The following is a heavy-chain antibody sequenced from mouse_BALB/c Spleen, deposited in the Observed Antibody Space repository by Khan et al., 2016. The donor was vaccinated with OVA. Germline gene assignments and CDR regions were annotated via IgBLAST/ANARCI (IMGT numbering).Heavy chain of an antibody. J-gene: IGHJ4*01. Sequence: EVQLQESGPGLVKPSQSLSLTCTVTGYSITSDYAWNWIRQFPGNKLEWMGYISYSGSTTYNPSLKSRISITRDTSKDQFFLQLKSVTSEDTATYYCASELGRDYALDYWGQGTSVTVAS. CDR1: GYSITSDYA. CDR2: ISYSGST. CDR3: ASELGRDYALDY. V-gene: IGHV3-2*02. D-gene: IGHD4-1*01.